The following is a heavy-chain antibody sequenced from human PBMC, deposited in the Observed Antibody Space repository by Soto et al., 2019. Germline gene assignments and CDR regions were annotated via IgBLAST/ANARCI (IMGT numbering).Heavy chain of an antibody. Sequence: SVKVSCKASGGTFSSYAISWVRQAPGQGLEWMGGIIPIFGTANYAQKLQGRVTITADESTSTAYMELSSLRSEDTAVYYCARGSDIVVVPAARFYYYGMDVWGQGTTVTVSS. D-gene: IGHD2-2*01. CDR3: ARGSDIVVVPAARFYYYGMDV. CDR2: IIPIFGTA. V-gene: IGHV1-69*13. J-gene: IGHJ6*02. CDR1: GGTFSSYA.